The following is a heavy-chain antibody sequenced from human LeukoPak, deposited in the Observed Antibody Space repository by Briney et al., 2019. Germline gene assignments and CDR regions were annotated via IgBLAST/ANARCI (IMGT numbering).Heavy chain of an antibody. J-gene: IGHJ3*01. D-gene: IGHD5-24*01. Sequence: PGGSLRLSCAASGFTFSDYFMTWIRQAPGKGLEWVSYISGSGSNKYYADSVKGRFTISRDNAKNSLYLQMNSLRAEDTAVYYCAKEMATIRAFDFWGQGTMVTVSS. CDR3: AKEMATIRAFDF. CDR2: ISGSGSNK. V-gene: IGHV3-11*01. CDR1: GFTFSDYF.